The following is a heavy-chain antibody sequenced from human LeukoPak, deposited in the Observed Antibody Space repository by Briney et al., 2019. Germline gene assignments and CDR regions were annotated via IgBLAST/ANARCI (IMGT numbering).Heavy chain of an antibody. CDR2: INPNGGGT. V-gene: IGHV1-2*02. Sequence: ASVKVSCKASGYTFTDYYIYWVRQAPGQGLEWMGWINPNGGGTNYAQKFQGRVTVTRDTSINTAYMELSSLRSDDTALYYCAGGITGGDYWGQGTLVTVSS. D-gene: IGHD1-14*01. J-gene: IGHJ4*02. CDR3: AGGITGGDY. CDR1: GYTFTDYY.